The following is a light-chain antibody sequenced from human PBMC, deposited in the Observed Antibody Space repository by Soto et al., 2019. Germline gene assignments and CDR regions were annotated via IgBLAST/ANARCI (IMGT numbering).Light chain of an antibody. CDR2: DVS. J-gene: IGLJ2*01. CDR1: SSDVGGYNY. Sequence: QSALTQPRSVSGSPGQSVTISCTGTSSDVGGYNYVSWYQQHPGKAPKLMIYDVSKRPSGVPDRFSGSKSGNTASLTISGLQAEDEADYYFCSYAGATAVFGGGTKVTVL. V-gene: IGLV2-11*01. CDR3: CSYAGATAV.